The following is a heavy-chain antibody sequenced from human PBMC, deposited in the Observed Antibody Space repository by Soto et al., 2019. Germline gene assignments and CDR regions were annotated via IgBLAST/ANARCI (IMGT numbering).Heavy chain of an antibody. V-gene: IGHV4-31*03. CDR2: VYFNENT. D-gene: IGHD3-10*01. Sequence: PSETLSLTCSISGGSISSGGYYWSWVRQRPGNGLEWIGYVYFNENTYYNPSLKTRVSISVGSSKSQFSLRLSSVTAADAAVYYCARQITMVRGIDFWGPGISVTVSS. CDR3: ARQITMVRGIDF. J-gene: IGHJ4*02. CDR1: GGSISSGGYY.